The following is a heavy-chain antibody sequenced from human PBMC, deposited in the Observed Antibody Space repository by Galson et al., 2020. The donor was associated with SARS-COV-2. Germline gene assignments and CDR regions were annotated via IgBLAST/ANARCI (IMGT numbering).Heavy chain of an antibody. CDR1: GGSISSGGYY. D-gene: IGHD3-22*01. Sequence: SETLSLTCTVSGGSISSGGYYWSWIRQHPGKVLEWIGYIYYSGSTYYNPSLKSRVTISVDTSKNQFSLKLSSVTAADTAVYYCARDQGYDSSGAPHYWGQGTLVTVSS. V-gene: IGHV4-31*03. CDR2: IYYSGST. J-gene: IGHJ4*02. CDR3: ARDQGYDSSGAPHY.